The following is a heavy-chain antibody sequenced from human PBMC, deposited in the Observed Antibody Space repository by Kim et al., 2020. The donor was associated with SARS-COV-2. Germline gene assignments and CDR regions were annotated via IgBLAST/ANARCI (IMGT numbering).Heavy chain of an antibody. D-gene: IGHD6-19*01. CDR3: AGGYSSGWYPFLGMDV. J-gene: IGHJ6*02. Sequence: GGSLRLSCAASGFTFSSYEMNWVRQAPGKGLEWVSYISSSGSTIYYADSVKGRFTISRDNAKNSLYLQMNSLRAEDTAVYYCAGGYSSGWYPFLGMDVWGQGTTVTVSS. CDR2: ISSSGSTI. CDR1: GFTFSSYE. V-gene: IGHV3-48*03.